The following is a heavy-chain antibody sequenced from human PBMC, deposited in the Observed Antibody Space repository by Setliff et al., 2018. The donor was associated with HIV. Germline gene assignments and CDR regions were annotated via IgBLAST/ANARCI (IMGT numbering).Heavy chain of an antibody. Sequence: TLSLTCAVYGGSFSGYYWSWICQPPGKGLEWIGEINHSGNTNYNPSLKSRVTIAVDTSKKQFSLEVSSVTAADTAVYYCARGGPFYNWNYTFDYWGQGTLVTVSS. D-gene: IGHD1-7*01. CDR1: GGSFSGYY. V-gene: IGHV4-34*01. CDR2: INHSGNT. CDR3: ARGGPFYNWNYTFDY. J-gene: IGHJ4*02.